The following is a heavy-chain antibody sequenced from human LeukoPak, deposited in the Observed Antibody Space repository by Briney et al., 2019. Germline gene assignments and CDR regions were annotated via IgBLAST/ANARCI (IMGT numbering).Heavy chain of an antibody. CDR3: FKFTLDSLYSFFFFMGV. CDR1: GFIFSDHY. Sequence: PGGSLRLSCAASGFIFSDHYMDWVRQAPGKGLEWVGRAKNKVNSYTTIYAASVKGRFTISRDDSKNSLYLQMNSLKTEDTAVYYCFKFTLDSLYSFFFFMGVWGKGTTVTVSS. D-gene: IGHD2-21*01. V-gene: IGHV3-72*01. J-gene: IGHJ6*03. CDR2: AKNKVNSYTT.